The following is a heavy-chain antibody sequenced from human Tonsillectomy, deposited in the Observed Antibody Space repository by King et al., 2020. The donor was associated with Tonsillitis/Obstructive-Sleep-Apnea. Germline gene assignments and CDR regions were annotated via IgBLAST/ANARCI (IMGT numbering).Heavy chain of an antibody. Sequence: VQLVESGGGLVQPGESLRLSCAVSGFTFSRYWMSWVRQAPGKGLEWVANIKEDGSEKYYVDSVKGRFTISRDNAKNSLYLQIDTLRAEDTAIYYCAMDFDWNYGDYWGQGTLVTVSS. V-gene: IGHV3-7*04. CDR1: GFTFSRYW. CDR2: IKEDGSEK. J-gene: IGHJ4*02. D-gene: IGHD3-9*01. CDR3: AMDFDWNYGDY.